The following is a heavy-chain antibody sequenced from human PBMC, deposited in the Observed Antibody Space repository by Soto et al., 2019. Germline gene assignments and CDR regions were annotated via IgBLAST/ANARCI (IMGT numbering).Heavy chain of an antibody. CDR1: GGSFSGYY. V-gene: IGHV4-34*01. Sequence: SETLSLTCAVYGGSFSGYYWSWIRQPPGKGLEWIGEINHSGSTNYNPSLKSRVTISVDTSKNQFSLKLSSVTAADTAVYYCARYPYDYIWGSYRSGAFDIWGQGTMVTVS. D-gene: IGHD3-16*02. CDR2: INHSGST. J-gene: IGHJ3*02. CDR3: ARYPYDYIWGSYRSGAFDI.